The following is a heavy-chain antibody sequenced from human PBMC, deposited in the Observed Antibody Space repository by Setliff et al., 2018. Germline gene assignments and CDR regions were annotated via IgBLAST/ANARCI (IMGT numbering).Heavy chain of an antibody. CDR3: ARDLPFYYYDSSGYY. Sequence: GASVKVSCKTSGYPFTDYYIHWVRQAPGQGLEWMGRINPNSGATNFAQKFQGRVTMTRDTSISTAYMDLSRLRSDDTAVYYCARDLPFYYYDSSGYYWGQGTLVTVSS. CDR1: GYPFTDYY. V-gene: IGHV1-2*06. D-gene: IGHD3-22*01. J-gene: IGHJ4*02. CDR2: INPNSGAT.